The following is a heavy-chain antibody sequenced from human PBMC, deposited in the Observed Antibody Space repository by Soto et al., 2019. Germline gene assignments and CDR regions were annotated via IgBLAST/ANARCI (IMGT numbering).Heavy chain of an antibody. J-gene: IGHJ3*02. D-gene: IGHD3-3*01. CDR2: MNPNSGNT. CDR1: GYTFTSYD. CDR3: ARARRGITIFGVVIPKEERAFDI. Sequence: ASVKVSCKASGYTFTSYDINWVRQATGQGLEWMGWMNPNSGNTGYAQKFQGRVTMTRNTSISTAYMELSSLRSEDTAVYYCARARRGITIFGVVIPKEERAFDIWGQGTMVTVSS. V-gene: IGHV1-8*01.